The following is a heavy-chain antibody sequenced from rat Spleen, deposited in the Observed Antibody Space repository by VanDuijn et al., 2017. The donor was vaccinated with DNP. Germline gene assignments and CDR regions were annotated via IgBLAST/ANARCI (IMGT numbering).Heavy chain of an antibody. Sequence: EVQLQESGPGLVKPSQSLSLTCSVTDPSITSNYWGWIRNFPGNKMEWIGNISYSVSTSYNPSLKSRISITRDTSKNQFFLQLNSVTAEDTATYYCARWGSSYIPGGFAYWGQGTLVTVSS. J-gene: IGHJ3*01. CDR3: ARWGSSYIPGGFAY. CDR2: ISYSVST. CDR1: DPSITSNY. V-gene: IGHV3-1*01. D-gene: IGHD1-12*01.